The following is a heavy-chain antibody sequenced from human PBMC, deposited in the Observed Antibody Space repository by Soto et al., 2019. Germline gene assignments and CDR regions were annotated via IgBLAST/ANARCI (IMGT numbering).Heavy chain of an antibody. J-gene: IGHJ6*02. V-gene: IGHV1-69*01. CDR1: GGTFSNYG. CDR2: IIPIFGTT. Sequence: QVQLVQSGAEVKKPGSSVKVSCKISGGTFSNYGISWVRQAPGQGLEWMGGIIPIFGTTNYAQKFQGRVPITADESTSTAYMELSSLRSEDTAVYSCVREAVGYGLDVSGQGTTVTVSS. D-gene: IGHD6-19*01. CDR3: VREAVGYGLDV.